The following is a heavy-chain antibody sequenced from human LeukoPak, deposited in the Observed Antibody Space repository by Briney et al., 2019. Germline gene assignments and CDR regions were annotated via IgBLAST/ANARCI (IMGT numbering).Heavy chain of an antibody. Sequence: GASVKVSCKASGYTFTGYYIHWVRQAPGQGLEWMGMINPSGFTTTYAQKFQGRVAMTRDMSTSTVYMQLSSLRSGDTAVYYCARDLKGYSDSSAYLPLGYWGQGTLVTVSS. J-gene: IGHJ4*02. CDR2: INPSGFTT. V-gene: IGHV1-46*01. CDR1: GYTFTGYY. D-gene: IGHD3-22*01. CDR3: ARDLKGYSDSSAYLPLGY.